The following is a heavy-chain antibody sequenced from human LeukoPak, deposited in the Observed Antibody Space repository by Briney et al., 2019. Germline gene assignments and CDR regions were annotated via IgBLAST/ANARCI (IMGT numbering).Heavy chain of an antibody. CDR3: AREPIVVVIRYYFDY. CDR1: GGSISSYY. J-gene: IGHJ4*02. V-gene: IGHV4-59*12. D-gene: IGHD3-22*01. CDR2: IHYTGST. Sequence: SETLSLTCTVSGGSISSYYWSWIRQSPGKGLECIGYIHYTGSTNYNPSLKSRVTISVETSKNQFSLKLSSVTAADTAVYYCAREPIVVVIRYYFDYWGQGTLVTVSS.